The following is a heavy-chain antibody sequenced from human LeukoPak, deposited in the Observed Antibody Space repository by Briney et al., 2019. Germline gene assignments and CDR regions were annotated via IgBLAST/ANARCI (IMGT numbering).Heavy chain of an antibody. J-gene: IGHJ4*02. CDR3: AKEGGSSAYYVYFDY. CDR2: ISGSGAGT. Sequence: GGSLRLSCAASGFTFSRYAMSWVRLAPGKGLEWLSGISGSGAGTFYADSVEGRFTISRDNSKNTLYLHMNSLTAVDTAVYYCAKEGGSSAYYVYFDYWGQGTLVTVSS. CDR1: GFTFSRYA. V-gene: IGHV3-23*01. D-gene: IGHD3-22*01.